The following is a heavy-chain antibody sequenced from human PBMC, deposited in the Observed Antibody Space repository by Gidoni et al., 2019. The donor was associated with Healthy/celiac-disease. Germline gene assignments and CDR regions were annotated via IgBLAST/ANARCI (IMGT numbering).Heavy chain of an antibody. CDR3: ATDLHGLATITSVY. D-gene: IGHD5-12*01. CDR2: FDPEDGET. V-gene: IGHV1-24*01. Sequence: VSCKVSGYTLTELSMHWVRQAPGKGLEWMGGFDPEDGETIYAQKFQGRVTMTEDTSTDTAYMELSSLRSEDTAVYYCATDLHGLATITSVYWGQGTLVTVSP. CDR1: GYTLTELS. J-gene: IGHJ4*02.